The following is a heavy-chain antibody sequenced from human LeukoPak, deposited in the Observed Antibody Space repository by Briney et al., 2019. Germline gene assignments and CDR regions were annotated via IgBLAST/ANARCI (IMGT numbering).Heavy chain of an antibody. J-gene: IGHJ4*02. CDR2: IKSKSDGGTI. V-gene: IGHV3-15*01. Sequence: PGGSLRLSCAASGFTFSNAWMSWVRQAPGKGLEWVGRIKSKSDGGTIDYAAPVKGRFTISRDDSKNTLYLQMDSLKTEDTATYYCITYSGSYYPHYWGQGTLVTVSS. CDR1: GFTFSNAW. CDR3: ITYSGSYYPHY. D-gene: IGHD3-10*01.